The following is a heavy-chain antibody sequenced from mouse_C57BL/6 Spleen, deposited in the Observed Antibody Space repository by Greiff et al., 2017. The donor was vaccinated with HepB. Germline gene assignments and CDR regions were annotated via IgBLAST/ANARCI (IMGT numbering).Heavy chain of an antibody. CDR3: ARTYSNYVGAMDY. V-gene: IGHV1-19*01. CDR2: INPYNGGT. J-gene: IGHJ4*01. CDR1: GYTFTDYY. Sequence: VQLQQSGPVLVKPGASVKMSCKASGYTFTDYYMNWVKQSHGKSLEWIGVINPYNGGTSYNQKFKGKATLTVDKSSSTAYMELNSLTSEDSAVYYCARTYSNYVGAMDYWGQGTSVTVSS. D-gene: IGHD2-5*01.